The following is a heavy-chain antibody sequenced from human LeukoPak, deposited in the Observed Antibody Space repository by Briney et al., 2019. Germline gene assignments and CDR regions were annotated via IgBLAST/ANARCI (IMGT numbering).Heavy chain of an antibody. Sequence: ASVKVSCKASGYTFAPYTIHWVRQAPGQRLEWMGWINTVNSNTKYSQKFQGRVTITRDTSASIAYMELSSLRSEDTAVYYCARETTVTYNSDAFDIWGQGTMVTVSS. CDR1: GYTFAPYT. CDR3: ARETTVTYNSDAFDI. V-gene: IGHV1-3*04. J-gene: IGHJ3*02. CDR2: INTVNSNT. D-gene: IGHD4-17*01.